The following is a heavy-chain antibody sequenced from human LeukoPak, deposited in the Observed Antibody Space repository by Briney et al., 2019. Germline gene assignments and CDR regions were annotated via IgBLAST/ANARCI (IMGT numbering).Heavy chain of an antibody. J-gene: IGHJ4*02. CDR2: IYYTGSP. CDR1: GGSISSSSYY. Sequence: PSEPLSLTCTASGGSISSSSYYWGWIRQPPGKGLEWIGSIYYTGSPFYNPSLRSRVTMSVDTAENQFSLNLNSVTAAETAIYYCARQTYFYEASGHLNDNWGQGTLVTVSS. D-gene: IGHD2-15*01. V-gene: IGHV4-39*01. CDR3: ARQTYFYEASGHLNDN.